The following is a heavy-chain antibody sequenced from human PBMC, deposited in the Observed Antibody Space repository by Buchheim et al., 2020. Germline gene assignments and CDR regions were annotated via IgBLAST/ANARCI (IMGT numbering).Heavy chain of an antibody. J-gene: IGHJ6*02. CDR2: IWYDGSNK. CDR1: GFTFSSYG. CDR3: ARDGGILRYYYGMDV. D-gene: IGHD3-16*01. Sequence: QVQLVESGGGVVQPGRSLRLSCAAPGFTFSSYGMHWVRQAPGKGLEWVAVIWYDGSNKYYADSVKGRFTISRDNSKNTLYLQMNSLRAEDTAVYYCARDGGILRYYYGMDVWGQGTT. V-gene: IGHV3-33*01.